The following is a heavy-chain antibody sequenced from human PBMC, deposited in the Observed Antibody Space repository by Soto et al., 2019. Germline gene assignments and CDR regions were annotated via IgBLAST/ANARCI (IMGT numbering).Heavy chain of an antibody. V-gene: IGHV3-23*01. D-gene: IGHD2-15*01. CDR3: ALTGYCSGGSCLRPYYWYLDL. CDR1: GFTFSSYA. J-gene: IGHJ2*01. CDR2: ISGSGGST. Sequence: EVQLLESGGGLVQPGGSLRLSCAASGFTFSSYAMSWVRQAPGKGLEWVSAISGSGGSTYYADSVKGRFTISRDNSKNTLYLQMNSLRAEDTAVYYCALTGYCSGGSCLRPYYWYLDLWGRGTLVTVSS.